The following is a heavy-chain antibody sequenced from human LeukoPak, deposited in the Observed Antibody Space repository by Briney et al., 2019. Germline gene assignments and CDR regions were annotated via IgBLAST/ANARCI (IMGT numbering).Heavy chain of an antibody. CDR3: ARADTTIGANGIFDY. Sequence: TSETLSLTCTVSGGSVSSGGYYWNWIRQPPGKGLEWIGYIYYTGSTNYNPSLKSRVTISVDTSKNQFSLKLSYVTAADTAVYYCARADTTIGANGIFDYWGQGTLVTVSS. J-gene: IGHJ4*02. V-gene: IGHV4-61*08. CDR1: GGSVSSGGYY. D-gene: IGHD3-9*01. CDR2: IYYTGST.